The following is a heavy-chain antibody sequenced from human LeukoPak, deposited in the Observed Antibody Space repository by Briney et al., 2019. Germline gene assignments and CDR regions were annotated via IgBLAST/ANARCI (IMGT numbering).Heavy chain of an antibody. CDR3: AREGHDFWNAYYTVGDY. Sequence: ASVKVSCKASGYSFISHAIHWVRQAPGQRLEWVGWINVANGNTEYSQKFRGRVTITRDTSASTAYMELSSLRSEDTAVYYCAREGHDFWNAYYTVGDYWGQGTLVTVSS. CDR1: GYSFISHA. CDR2: INVANGNT. V-gene: IGHV1-3*01. J-gene: IGHJ4*02. D-gene: IGHD3-3*01.